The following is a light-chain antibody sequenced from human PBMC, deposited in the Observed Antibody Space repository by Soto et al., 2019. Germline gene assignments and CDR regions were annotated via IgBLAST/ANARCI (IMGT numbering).Light chain of an antibody. CDR3: CSYTTSSSYV. CDR1: SSDVGGYNY. V-gene: IGLV2-14*01. CDR2: DVN. Sequence: QSVLTQPASVSGSPGQSITISCTGTSSDVGGYNYVSWYQQHPGKAPKLMIYDVNNRPSGVSNRFSGSKSGNTASLTISGLQAEDEADYYCCSYTTSSSYVFGTGTKVTVL. J-gene: IGLJ1*01.